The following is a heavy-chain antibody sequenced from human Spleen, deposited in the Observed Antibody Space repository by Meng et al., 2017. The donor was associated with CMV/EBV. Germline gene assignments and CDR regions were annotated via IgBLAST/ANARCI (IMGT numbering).Heavy chain of an antibody. D-gene: IGHD3-10*01. V-gene: IGHV1-18*01. CDR2: ISPYNGNT. CDR1: GYTFINYG. J-gene: IGHJ6*02. Sequence: ASVKVSCKASGYTFINYGITWVRQAPGQGLEWMGWISPYNGNTNSAQKLQGRVTMTTDTSTSTAYMDVRSLRSDDTAVYYCARGGGGLLWFGEFPLYYYYGMDVWGQGTTVTVSS. CDR3: ARGGGGLLWFGEFPLYYYYGMDV.